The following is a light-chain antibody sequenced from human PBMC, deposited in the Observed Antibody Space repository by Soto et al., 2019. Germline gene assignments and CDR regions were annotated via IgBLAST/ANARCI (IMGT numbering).Light chain of an antibody. CDR1: QTIFSW. CDR2: KAS. J-gene: IGKJ2*03. Sequence: IQMTQSPSTLSASVGDRVSITCRASQTIFSWLAWYQQKPGKAPKLLIYKASSLESGVPSRYSASGSGTEFTLTISGLQPDDFATYYGQQYNSYPYSFGQGTKLEIK. V-gene: IGKV1-5*03. CDR3: QQYNSYPYS.